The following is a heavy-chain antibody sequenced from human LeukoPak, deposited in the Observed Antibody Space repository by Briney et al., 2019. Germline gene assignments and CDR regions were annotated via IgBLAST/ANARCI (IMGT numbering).Heavy chain of an antibody. CDR3: ASERVVPAAMGARPAYYYMDV. CDR1: GGSISSYY. J-gene: IGHJ6*03. CDR2: IYTGGST. V-gene: IGHV4-4*07. D-gene: IGHD2-2*01. Sequence: PSETLSLTCTVSGGSISSYYWSWIRQPAGKGLEWIGRIYTGGSTNYNPSLKSRVTMSVDTSKNQFSLKLSSVTAADTAVYYCASERVVPAAMGARPAYYYMDVWGKGTTVTVSS.